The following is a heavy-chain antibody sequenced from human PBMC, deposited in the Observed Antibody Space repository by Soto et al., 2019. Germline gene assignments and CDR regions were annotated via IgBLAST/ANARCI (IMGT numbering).Heavy chain of an antibody. J-gene: IGHJ6*02. V-gene: IGHV3-74*01. Sequence: GGSLRLSCAASGFTFSSYWMHWVRQAPGKGLVWVSRINSDGSSTSYADSVKGRFTISRDNAKNTLYLQMNSLRAEDTAVYYCARDSLIAAQKYYDFWSGYYYGIDVSGQGPTVTVYS. CDR2: INSDGSST. D-gene: IGHD3-3*01. CDR1: GFTFSSYW. CDR3: ARDSLIAAQKYYDFWSGYYYGIDV.